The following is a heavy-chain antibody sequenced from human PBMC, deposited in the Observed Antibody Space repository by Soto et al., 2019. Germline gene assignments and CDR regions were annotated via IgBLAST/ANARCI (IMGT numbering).Heavy chain of an antibody. D-gene: IGHD3-22*01. CDR3: ARGRLRYYYDSSGYYPPPYGMDV. CDR1: GGSFSGYY. CDR2: INHSGST. Sequence: SETLSLTCAVYGGSFSGYYWSWIRQPPGKGLEWIGEINHSGSTNYNPSLKSRVTISVDTSKNQFSLTLSSVTAADTAVYYCARGRLRYYYDSSGYYPPPYGMDVWGQGTTVTVSS. V-gene: IGHV4-34*01. J-gene: IGHJ6*02.